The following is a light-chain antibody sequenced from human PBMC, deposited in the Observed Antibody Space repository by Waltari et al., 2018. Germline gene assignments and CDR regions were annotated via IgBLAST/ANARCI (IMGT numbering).Light chain of an antibody. CDR2: ENT. Sequence: QSVLTQPPSVSAAPGQRVHISCSGGRSNIGTNYVSWYRQFPGTAPKPLIYENTARPSGIPGRFSGSKSGTSATLDITGLQAGDEADYYCGTWDSSLSGAVFGGGTHLTVL. J-gene: IGLJ7*01. CDR1: RSNIGTNY. V-gene: IGLV1-51*02. CDR3: GTWDSSLSGAV.